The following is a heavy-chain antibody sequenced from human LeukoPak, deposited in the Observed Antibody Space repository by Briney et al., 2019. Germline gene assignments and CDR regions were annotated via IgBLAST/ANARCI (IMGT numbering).Heavy chain of an antibody. CDR2: IIPIFGTA. CDR1: GGTFSSYA. V-gene: IGHV1-69*05. CDR3: ARDHGLDYYGSGSYYDY. Sequence: SVKVSCKASGGTFSSYAISWVRQAPGQGLEWMGGIIPIFGTANYAQKFQGRVTITTDESTSTAYMELSSLRSEDTAVYYCARDHGLDYYGSGSYYDYWGQGTLVTVSS. J-gene: IGHJ4*02. D-gene: IGHD3-10*01.